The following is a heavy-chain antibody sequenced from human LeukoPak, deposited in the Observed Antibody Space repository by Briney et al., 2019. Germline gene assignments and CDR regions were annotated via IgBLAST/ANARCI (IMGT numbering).Heavy chain of an antibody. CDR2: ISSSGSTI. CDR1: GFTFSSYE. Sequence: PGGSLRLSCAASGFTFSSYEMNWVRQAPGKGLEWVSYISSSGSTIYYADSVKGRFTISRDNAKNSLYLQMNSLRAEDMALYYCAKGEARWELLRLDYWGQGTLVTVSS. D-gene: IGHD1-26*01. J-gene: IGHJ4*02. V-gene: IGHV3-48*03. CDR3: AKGEARWELLRLDY.